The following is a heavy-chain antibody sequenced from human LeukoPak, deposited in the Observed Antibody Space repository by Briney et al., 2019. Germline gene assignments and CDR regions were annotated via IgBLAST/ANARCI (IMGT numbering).Heavy chain of an antibody. D-gene: IGHD6-19*01. CDR2: IIPIFGTA. Sequence: SVKVSCKASGGTFSSYAISWVRQAPGQGLEWMGGIIPIFGTANYAQKFQGRVTITTDESTSTAYMELSSLRSEDPAVYYCAREGAVAGTRWGTYYYYYMDVWGKGTTVTVSS. V-gene: IGHV1-69*05. CDR3: AREGAVAGTRWGTYYYYYMDV. CDR1: GGTFSSYA. J-gene: IGHJ6*03.